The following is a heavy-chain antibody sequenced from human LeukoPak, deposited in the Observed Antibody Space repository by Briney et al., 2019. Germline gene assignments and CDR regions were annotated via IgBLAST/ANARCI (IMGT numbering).Heavy chain of an antibody. Sequence: ASVKVSCKASGYTFTGYYMHWVRQAPGQGLEWMGWISAYNGNTKYAQKLQGRVTMTTDTSTSTAYMELRSLRSDDTAVYYCARDGEDGSRFLEWLPVMGDFDYWGQGTLVTVAS. CDR2: ISAYNGNT. J-gene: IGHJ4*02. CDR1: GYTFTGYY. V-gene: IGHV1-18*04. CDR3: ARDGEDGSRFLEWLPVMGDFDY. D-gene: IGHD3-3*01.